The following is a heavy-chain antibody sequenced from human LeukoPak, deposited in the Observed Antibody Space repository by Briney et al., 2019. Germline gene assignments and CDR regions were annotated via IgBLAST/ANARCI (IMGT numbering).Heavy chain of an antibody. D-gene: IGHD2-15*01. V-gene: IGHV3-21*01. J-gene: IGHJ4*02. CDR3: AREGWGLFDY. CDR2: ISSSGTYT. Sequence: PGGSLRPSCAASGFTFSPYTMNWVRQAPGKGLEWVSSISSSGTYTYYADSVKGRFTISRDTAKNSLYLQMNSLRAEDTAVYYCAREGWGLFDYWGQGTLVTVSS. CDR1: GFTFSPYT.